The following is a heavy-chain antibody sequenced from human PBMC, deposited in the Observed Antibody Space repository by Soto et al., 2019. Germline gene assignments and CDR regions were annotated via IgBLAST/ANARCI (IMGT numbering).Heavy chain of an antibody. CDR2: ISSSGSII. D-gene: IGHD3-3*01. CDR1: GFTFSSYE. J-gene: IGHJ6*02. CDR3: ATEKYYDFWSGQIYGMDV. V-gene: IGHV3-48*03. Sequence: LRLSWAASGFTFSSYEMTWVRHAPGKGLEGVSYISSSGSIIYYADSVKGRLTISRVNAKNSMYLQMNSLRAEDTAVYYSATEKYYDFWSGQIYGMDVWGQGTTVTVSS.